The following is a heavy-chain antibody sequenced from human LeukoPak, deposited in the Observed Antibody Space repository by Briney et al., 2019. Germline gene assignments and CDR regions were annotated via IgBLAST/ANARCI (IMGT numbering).Heavy chain of an antibody. CDR2: ITGSGGAT. J-gene: IGHJ4*02. V-gene: IGHV3-23*01. CDR3: AKDSTYYYDSSGYTN. D-gene: IGHD3-22*01. Sequence: GGSLRLSCAASGFTFSTYAVNWVRQAPGKGLEWVSAITGSGGATYYADSVKGRFTISRDNSKNTLYLQMNSLRAEDTAVYYCAKDSTYYYDSSGYTNWGQGTLVTVSS. CDR1: GFTFSTYA.